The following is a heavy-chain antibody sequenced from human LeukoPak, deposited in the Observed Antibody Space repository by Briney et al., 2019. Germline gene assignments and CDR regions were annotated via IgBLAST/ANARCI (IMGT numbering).Heavy chain of an antibody. J-gene: IGHJ5*02. CDR3: ARGMTVAANWFDP. CDR2: INQDGSVK. CDR1: GFTFSSHW. Sequence: PGGSLRLSCAASGFTFSSHWMNWVRQAPGKGLEWVANINQDGSVKYYVDSVKGRFTISRDNAKNSIYLQMNSLRAEDTAVYDCARGMTVAANWFDPWGQGTLVTVSS. D-gene: IGHD6-19*01. V-gene: IGHV3-7*05.